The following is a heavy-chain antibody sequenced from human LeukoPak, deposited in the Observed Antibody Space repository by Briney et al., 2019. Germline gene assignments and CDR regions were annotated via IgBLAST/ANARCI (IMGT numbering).Heavy chain of an antibody. Sequence: GGSLRLSCAASGFTSSDYYMSWIRQAPGKGLAWVSYISSSGSTIYYADTVKGRFTISRDNAKNSLYLQMNSLRAEDTAVYCCARGVSDSTSGGLWGQGTLVTVSS. J-gene: IGHJ4*02. V-gene: IGHV3-11*01. CDR3: ARGVSDSTSGGL. D-gene: IGHD2-2*01. CDR1: GFTSSDYY. CDR2: ISSSGSTI.